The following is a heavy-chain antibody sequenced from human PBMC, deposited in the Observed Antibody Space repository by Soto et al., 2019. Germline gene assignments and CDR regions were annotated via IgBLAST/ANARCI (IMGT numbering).Heavy chain of an antibody. J-gene: IGHJ4*02. CDR1: GYTFSTFY. V-gene: IGHV1-46*01. Sequence: QVQLEQSGAEVKKPGASVKVSCKASGYTFSTFYVHWVRQAPGQGLEWMGVINPSAVTTSYAQKFQGRFTMTSDTSTSTVYLELSSLRSEDTAVYYCARDQVAYCGGDCYSVGDYWGQGTLVTVSS. CDR3: ARDQVAYCGGDCYSVGDY. CDR2: INPSAVTT. D-gene: IGHD2-21*02.